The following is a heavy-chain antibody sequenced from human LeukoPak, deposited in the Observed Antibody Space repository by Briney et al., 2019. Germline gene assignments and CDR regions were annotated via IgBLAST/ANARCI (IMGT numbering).Heavy chain of an antibody. V-gene: IGHV4-39*01. CDR2: IRNSGNT. D-gene: IGHD3-10*01. CDR1: GGSISSGGYY. Sequence: SQTLSLTCTVSGGSISSGGYYWGWLRQPPERGLEWIGSIRNSGNTYYSPSLKSRVTISVDTSKNQFSLKLSSVTAADTAVYYCSEPVDGEIGSWGYWGQGILVTVSS. J-gene: IGHJ4*02. CDR3: SEPVDGEIGSWGY.